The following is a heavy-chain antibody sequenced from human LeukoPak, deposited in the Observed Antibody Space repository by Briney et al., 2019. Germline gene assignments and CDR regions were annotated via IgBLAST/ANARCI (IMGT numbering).Heavy chain of an antibody. V-gene: IGHV3-21*01. J-gene: IGHJ4*02. CDR2: ISSSSSYI. CDR1: GFTFSSYA. D-gene: IGHD5-18*01. CDR3: ARDSDTAMAPDY. Sequence: PGRSLRLSCAASGFTFSSYAMNWVRQAPGKGLEWVSSISSSSSYIYYADSVKGRFTISRDNAKNSLYLQMNSLRAEDTAVYYCARDSDTAMAPDYWGQGTLVTVSS.